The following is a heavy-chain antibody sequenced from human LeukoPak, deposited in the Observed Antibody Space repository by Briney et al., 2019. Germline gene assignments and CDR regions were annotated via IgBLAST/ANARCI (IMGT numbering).Heavy chain of an antibody. Sequence: GGSLRLSCADSGFSVSTNYMSRVRQAPGKGLEWVSVIFTNGNTAYADSVKGRFTISRDNSKNMLYLQMNSLRAEDTAVYYCARDHYGLTSYPNPWGQGTLVTVSS. V-gene: IGHV3-66*01. D-gene: IGHD3-10*01. CDR1: GFSVSTNY. CDR2: IFTNGNT. CDR3: ARDHYGLTSYPNP. J-gene: IGHJ5*02.